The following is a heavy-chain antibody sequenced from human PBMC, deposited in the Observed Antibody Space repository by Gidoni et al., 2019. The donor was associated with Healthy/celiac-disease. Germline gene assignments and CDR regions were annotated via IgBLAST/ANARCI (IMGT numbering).Heavy chain of an antibody. CDR2: ISYDGSNK. V-gene: IGHV3-30*18. J-gene: IGHJ4*02. Sequence: QVQLVESGGGVVQPGRSLRLSCAASGFTFSSYGMNWARQAPGKGLEWVAVISYDGSNKYYADSVKGRFTISRDNSKNTLYLQMNSLRAEDTAVYYCAKDGNYYDSSGLFDYWGQGTLVTVSS. CDR3: AKDGNYYDSSGLFDY. CDR1: GFTFSSYG. D-gene: IGHD3-22*01.